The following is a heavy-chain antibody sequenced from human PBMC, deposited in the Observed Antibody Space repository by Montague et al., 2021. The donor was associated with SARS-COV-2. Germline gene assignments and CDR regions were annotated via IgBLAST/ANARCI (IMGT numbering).Heavy chain of an antibody. Sequence: SETLSLTCTVSGYSISSGYYWGWIRQPPGKGLEWIGSIYYSGSTYYNPSLKSRVTISVDTSKNQFSLKLSSVTAADTAVYYCARKEMRYSSIWSTGGNWFDPLGPGNPGHRLL. CDR3: ARKEMRYSSIWSTGGNWFDP. D-gene: IGHD6-13*01. CDR2: IYYSGST. V-gene: IGHV4-38-2*02. J-gene: IGHJ5*02. CDR1: GYSISSGYY.